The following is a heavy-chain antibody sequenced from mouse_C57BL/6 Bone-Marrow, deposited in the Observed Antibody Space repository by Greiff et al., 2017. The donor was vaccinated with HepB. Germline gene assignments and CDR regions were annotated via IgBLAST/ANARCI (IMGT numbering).Heavy chain of an antibody. CDR1: GYTFTDYN. V-gene: IGHV1-22*01. Sequence: DVQLQESGPELVKPGASVKMSCKASGYTFTDYNMHWVKQSHGKSLEWIGYINPNNGGTSYNQKFKGKATLTVNKSSSTAYMELRSLTSEDSAVYYCATDYYGSSYWYFDVWGTGTTVTVSS. CDR2: INPNNGGT. CDR3: ATDYYGSSYWYFDV. D-gene: IGHD1-1*01. J-gene: IGHJ1*03.